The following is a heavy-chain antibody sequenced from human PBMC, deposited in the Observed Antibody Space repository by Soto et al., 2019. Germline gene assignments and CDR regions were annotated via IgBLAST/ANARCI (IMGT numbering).Heavy chain of an antibody. Sequence: EVQLVETGGGLIQPGGSLRLSCAASGFTVSSNYMSWVRQAPGKGLEWVSVIYSGGSTYYADSVKGRFTISRDNSKNTLYLQMNSLRAEDTAVYYCARDQSSGWSGYYYGMDVWGQGTTVTVSS. CDR2: IYSGGST. J-gene: IGHJ6*02. D-gene: IGHD6-19*01. CDR1: GFTVSSNY. CDR3: ARDQSSGWSGYYYGMDV. V-gene: IGHV3-53*02.